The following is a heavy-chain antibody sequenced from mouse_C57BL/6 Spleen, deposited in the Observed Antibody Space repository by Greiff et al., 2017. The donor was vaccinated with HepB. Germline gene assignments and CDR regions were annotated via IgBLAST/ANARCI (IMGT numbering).Heavy chain of an antibody. CDR1: GFTFSDYY. J-gene: IGHJ4*01. CDR3: ARDRGEAMDY. CDR2: INYDGSST. V-gene: IGHV5-16*01. Sequence: EVKLVESEGGLVQPGSSMKLSCTASGFTFSDYYMAWVRQVPEKGLEWVANINYDGSSTYYLDSLKSRFIISRDNAKNILYLQMSSLKSEDTATYYCARDRGEAMDYWGQGTSVTVSS.